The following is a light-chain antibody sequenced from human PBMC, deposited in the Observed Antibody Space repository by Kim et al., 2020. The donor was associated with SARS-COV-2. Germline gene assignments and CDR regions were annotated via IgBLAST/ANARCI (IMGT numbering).Light chain of an antibody. Sequence: QSVLTQPPSASGSPGQRVTISCSGTTNYVYWYQHFPGAAPKLLLYRNDQRPSGVPDRFSGSKSGSSASLTISGLRSEDEADYYCAAWDASLTGWIFGGGTQLTVL. CDR2: RND. J-gene: IGLJ2*01. CDR1: TNY. CDR3: AAWDASLTGWI. V-gene: IGLV1-47*01.